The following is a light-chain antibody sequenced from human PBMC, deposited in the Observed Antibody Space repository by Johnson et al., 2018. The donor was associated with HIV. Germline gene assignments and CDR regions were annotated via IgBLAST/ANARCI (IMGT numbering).Light chain of an antibody. Sequence: QSVLTQPPSVSAAPGQKVTISCSGSSSNIGNNYVSWFQQLPGTAPKLLIYDNNKRPSGIPDRFSGSKSGTSATLGITGLPTEDEADYYCGTGDSSLSAGGYVFGTGTKVTVL. CDR1: SSNIGNNY. J-gene: IGLJ1*01. CDR2: DNN. CDR3: GTGDSSLSAGGYV. V-gene: IGLV1-51*01.